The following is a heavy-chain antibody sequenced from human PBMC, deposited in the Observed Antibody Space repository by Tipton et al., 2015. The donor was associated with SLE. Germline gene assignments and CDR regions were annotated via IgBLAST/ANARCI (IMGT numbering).Heavy chain of an antibody. J-gene: IGHJ3*02. CDR3: ARIQIPRAFDI. CDR2: IYYSGST. D-gene: IGHD2-21*01. V-gene: IGHV4-59*08. Sequence: TLSLTCTVSGGSISSYYWSWIRQPPGKGLEWIGNIYYSGSTNYNPSLKSRVTISVDTSKNQFSLKLSSVTAADTAVYYCARIQIPRAFDIWGQGAMVTVSS. CDR1: GGSISSYY.